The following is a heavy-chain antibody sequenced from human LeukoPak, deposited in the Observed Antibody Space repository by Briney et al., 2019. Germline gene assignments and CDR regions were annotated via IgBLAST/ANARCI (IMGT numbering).Heavy chain of an antibody. V-gene: IGHV4-4*07. J-gene: IGHJ4*02. CDR3: ARDFEVCSGGNCYPTIDY. D-gene: IGHD2-15*01. CDR1: GGSFSGYY. Sequence: SETLSLTCAVYGGSFSGYYWSWIRQPASKRLEYIGRIYTSGSTIYNPSLKSRVAMSVDTSKNQFSLKLSSVTTADTAVYHCARDFEVCSGGNCYPTIDYWGQGTLVTVSS. CDR2: IYTSGST.